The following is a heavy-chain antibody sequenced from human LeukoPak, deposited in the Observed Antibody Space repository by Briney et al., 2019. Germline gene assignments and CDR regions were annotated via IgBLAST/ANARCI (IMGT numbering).Heavy chain of an antibody. CDR3: ARDGTTYYYDSSGYYPGRMDV. Sequence: PSETLSLTCAVYGGSFSGNYWSWIRQPPGKGLEWIGEINHSGSTNYNPSLKSRVTISVDTSKNQFSLKLSSVTAADTAVYYCARDGTTYYYDSSGYYPGRMDVWGKGTTVTVSS. CDR2: INHSGST. CDR1: GGSFSGNY. D-gene: IGHD3-22*01. V-gene: IGHV4-34*01. J-gene: IGHJ6*03.